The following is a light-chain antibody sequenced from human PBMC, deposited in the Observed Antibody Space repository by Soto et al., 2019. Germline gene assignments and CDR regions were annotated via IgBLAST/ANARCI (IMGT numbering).Light chain of an antibody. CDR3: SSYTSSSTL. V-gene: IGLV2-14*01. J-gene: IGLJ1*01. CDR1: SSDVGSYNY. CDR2: EVS. Sequence: QSVLTQPASVSGSPGQSITISCTGTSSDVGSYNYVSWYQQHPGKAPKLMIYEVSDRPSGTSSRFSGSKSGNTASLTISGLQTEDEADYYCSSYTSSSTLFGTGTKV.